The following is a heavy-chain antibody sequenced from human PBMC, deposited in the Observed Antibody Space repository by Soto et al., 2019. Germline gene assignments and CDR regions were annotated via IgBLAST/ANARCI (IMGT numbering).Heavy chain of an antibody. J-gene: IGHJ5*02. Sequence: GGTLRLSCAASGFILSSYGMHWVRQAPGKGLEWVAGIWYDGSNTFYSDAVKGRFSISRDNSKNTVDLQMNSLRAEDTAVYYCAKSIAVAPRWLDPWGQGIQVTVSS. CDR2: IWYDGSNT. V-gene: IGHV3-33*06. CDR1: GFILSSYG. D-gene: IGHD6-19*01. CDR3: AKSIAVAPRWLDP.